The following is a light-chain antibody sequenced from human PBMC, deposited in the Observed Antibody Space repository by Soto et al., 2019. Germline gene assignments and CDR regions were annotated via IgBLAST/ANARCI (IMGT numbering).Light chain of an antibody. CDR2: AAA. V-gene: IGKV3-20*01. CDR3: QQYDTSPLT. J-gene: IGKJ4*01. Sequence: EIVLTQSPGTLTLSPGERATLSCRASQSLSSNNLAWYQQRPGQAPRILIYAAASRAAGVPDRFSGSGSGTDFTLTITRLGPEDFAVYFCQQYDTSPLTFGGGTKVEI. CDR1: QSLSSNN.